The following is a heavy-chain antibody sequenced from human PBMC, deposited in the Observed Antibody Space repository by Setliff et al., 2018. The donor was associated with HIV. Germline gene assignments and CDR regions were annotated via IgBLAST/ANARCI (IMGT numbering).Heavy chain of an antibody. V-gene: IGHV1-18*01. Sequence: ASVKVSCKASGYTFTTSAISWVRQAPGQGLQWMGWSHTYNGNVNYARNFRGRVTMTTDASTSTAFMELYNLRSDDTAVYYCVREFSWSAFYFDYWGQGTLVTVSS. J-gene: IGHJ4*02. D-gene: IGHD2-8*02. CDR2: SHTYNGNV. CDR1: GYTFTTSA. CDR3: VREFSWSAFYFDY.